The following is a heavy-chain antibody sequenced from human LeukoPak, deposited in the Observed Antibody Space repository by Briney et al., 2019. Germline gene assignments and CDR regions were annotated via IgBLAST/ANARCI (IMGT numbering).Heavy chain of an antibody. D-gene: IGHD3-22*01. J-gene: IGHJ5*02. Sequence: SETLSLTCAVYGGSFSGYYWSWIRQPPGKGLEWMGYIYYSGSTNYNPSLKSRVTMSVDTSMNQFSLKLSSVTAADTAVYYCARASGGYYNNWFDPWGQGTLVTVSS. CDR2: IYYSGST. CDR3: ARASGGYYNNWFDP. CDR1: GGSFSGYY. V-gene: IGHV4-59*01.